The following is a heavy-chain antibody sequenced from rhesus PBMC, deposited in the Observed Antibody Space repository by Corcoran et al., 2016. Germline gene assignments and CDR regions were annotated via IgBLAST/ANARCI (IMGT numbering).Heavy chain of an antibody. J-gene: IGHJ6*01. CDR2: TYGGSVIT. Sequence: QVQLQESGPGLVKPSETLSLTCVVSGGSISSNYWNWIRQPPGKGLEWMGRTYGGSVITSYNPSLTSRVTISTDTSKNQFSLKLSSVTAADTAIYYCASAYGLDSWGQGVVVTVSS. CDR3: ASAYGLDS. CDR1: GGSISSNY. V-gene: IGHV4-147*01.